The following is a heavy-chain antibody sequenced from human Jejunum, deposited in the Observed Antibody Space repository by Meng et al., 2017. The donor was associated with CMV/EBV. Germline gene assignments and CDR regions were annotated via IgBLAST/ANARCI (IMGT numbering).Heavy chain of an antibody. D-gene: IGHD5-24*01. Sequence: IFSDCGMNWVRQAPGKGLEWVAAITGSGGATHHADSVGGRFTVSRDNSKNTLYLQMNNLRAEDTAVYYCAKQLIGDDHYYYGLDVWGQGTTVTVSS. CDR1: IFSDCG. V-gene: IGHV3-23*01. CDR3: AKQLIGDDHYYYGLDV. J-gene: IGHJ6*02. CDR2: ITGSGGAT.